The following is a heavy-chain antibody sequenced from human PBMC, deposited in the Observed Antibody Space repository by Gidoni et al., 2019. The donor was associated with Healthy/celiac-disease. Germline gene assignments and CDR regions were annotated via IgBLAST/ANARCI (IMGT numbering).Heavy chain of an antibody. J-gene: IGHJ5*02. CDR1: GYTFTGYY. V-gene: IGHV1-2*02. Sequence: QVQLVQSGAEVKKPGASVKVSCKASGYTFTGYYMHWVRQAPGQGLEWMGWINPNSGGTNYAQKFQGRVTMTRDTSISTAYMELSRLRSDDTAVYYCARGSGCSGGSCSGFWFDPWGQGTLVTVSS. D-gene: IGHD2-15*01. CDR2: INPNSGGT. CDR3: ARGSGCSGGSCSGFWFDP.